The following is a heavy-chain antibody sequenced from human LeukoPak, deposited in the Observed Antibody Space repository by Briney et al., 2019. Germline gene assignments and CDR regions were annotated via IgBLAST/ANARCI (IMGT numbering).Heavy chain of an antibody. Sequence: ASVKVSCKAFEYTFTSYDINWVRQATGQGLEWMGWMNPNSGNTGYAQKFQGRVTMTRNTSISTAYLELSSLRSEDTAVYYCARGTPSGWHGAVYWGQGTLVTVSP. CDR2: MNPNSGNT. V-gene: IGHV1-8*01. CDR3: ARGTPSGWHGAVY. D-gene: IGHD6-19*01. CDR1: EYTFTSYD. J-gene: IGHJ4*02.